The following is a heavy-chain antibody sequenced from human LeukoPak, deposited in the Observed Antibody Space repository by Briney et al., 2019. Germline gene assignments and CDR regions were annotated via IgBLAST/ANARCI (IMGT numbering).Heavy chain of an antibody. CDR3: ARAVVTLDDY. V-gene: IGHV3-21*01. D-gene: IGHD4-23*01. J-gene: IGHJ4*02. Sequence: GGSLRLSCAASGFTFSNYSMNWVRQAPGKGLEWVSSISSSSSYIYYADSVKGRFTISRDNAKNSLYLQMNSLRAEDTAVYYCARAVVTLDDYWGQGTLVTVSS. CDR2: ISSSSSYI. CDR1: GFTFSNYS.